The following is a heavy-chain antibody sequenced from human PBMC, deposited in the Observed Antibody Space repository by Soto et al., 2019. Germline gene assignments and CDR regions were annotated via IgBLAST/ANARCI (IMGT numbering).Heavy chain of an antibody. CDR3: ATPQDYDGCLDS. CDR2: INVGNGNT. V-gene: IGHV1-3*01. CDR1: GYTFTRYY. Sequence: GASAKVSCKTPGYTFTRYYIHWVRQAPGQRLEWMGWINVGNGNTRYSQKFQGRLTLTRDTPGNTAYLELNSLISEDTSVYYCATPQDYDGCLDSWGQGTLVTVSS. J-gene: IGHJ4*02. D-gene: IGHD3-22*01.